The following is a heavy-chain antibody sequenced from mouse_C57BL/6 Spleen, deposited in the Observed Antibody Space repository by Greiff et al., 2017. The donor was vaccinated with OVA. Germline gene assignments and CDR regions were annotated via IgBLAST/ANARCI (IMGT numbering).Heavy chain of an antibody. D-gene: IGHD2-1*01. CDR1: GYTFTSYW. J-gene: IGHJ4*01. CDR3: ARYNYGNYGAMDY. CDR2: IYPGSGST. V-gene: IGHV1-55*01. Sequence: QVQLQQPGAELVKPGASVKMSYKASGYTFTSYWITWVKQRPGQGLEWIGDIYPGSGSTNYNEKFKSKATLTVDTSSSTAYMQLSSLTSEDSAVYYCARYNYGNYGAMDYWGQGTSVTVSS.